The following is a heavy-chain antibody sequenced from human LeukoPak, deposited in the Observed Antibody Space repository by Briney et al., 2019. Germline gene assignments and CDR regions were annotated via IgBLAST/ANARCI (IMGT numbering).Heavy chain of an antibody. Sequence: PSETLSLTCTVSGGSISSSSYYWGWIRQPPGKGLEWIGSIYYSGSTYYNPSLKSRVTISVDTSKNQFSLKLSSVTAADTAVYYCARHGDGSSQPQYYYYYYYMDVWGKGTTVTVSS. CDR1: GGSISSSSYY. CDR2: IYYSGST. CDR3: ARHGDGSSQPQYYYYYYYMDV. D-gene: IGHD6-13*01. J-gene: IGHJ6*03. V-gene: IGHV4-39*01.